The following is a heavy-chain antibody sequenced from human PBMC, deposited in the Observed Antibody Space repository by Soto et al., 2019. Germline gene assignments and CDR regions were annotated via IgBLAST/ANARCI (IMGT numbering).Heavy chain of an antibody. CDR1: GFTFSSYS. CDR2: ISSSSSYI. V-gene: IGHV3-21*01. Sequence: GGSLRLSCAASGFTFSSYSMNWVRQAPGKGLEWVSSISSSSSYIYYADSVKGRFTISRDNAKNSLYLQMNSLRAEDTAVYYCARRPPRYYFDYWGQGTLVTVSS. CDR3: ARRPPRYYFDY. J-gene: IGHJ4*02.